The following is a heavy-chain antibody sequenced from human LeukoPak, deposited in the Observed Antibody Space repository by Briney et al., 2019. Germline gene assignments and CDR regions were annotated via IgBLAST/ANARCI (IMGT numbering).Heavy chain of an antibody. D-gene: IGHD3-3*01. Sequence: ASVKVSCKASGYTFTSYAMNWVRQAPGQGLEWMGWINTNTGNPTYAQGFTGRFVFSLDTSVSTAYLQISSLKAEDTAVYYCARDHRANYDFWSGYQYYFDYWGQGTLVTVSS. J-gene: IGHJ4*02. CDR2: INTNTGNP. CDR1: GYTFTSYA. CDR3: ARDHRANYDFWSGYQYYFDY. V-gene: IGHV7-4-1*02.